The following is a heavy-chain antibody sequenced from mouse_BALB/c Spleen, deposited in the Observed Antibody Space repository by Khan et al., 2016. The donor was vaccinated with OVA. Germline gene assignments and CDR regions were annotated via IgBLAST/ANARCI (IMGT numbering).Heavy chain of an antibody. CDR1: GYTFTDYA. V-gene: IGHV1S137*01. D-gene: IGHD2-1*01. J-gene: IGHJ3*01. CDR3: AREGGNYGAIAY. CDR2: ISTYSGNT. Sequence: QVQLKQSGPELVRPGVSVKISCKGSGYTFTDYAMHWVKQSHAKSLEWIGLISTYSGNTNYNQKFKGKATMTVDKSSTTAYMELARLTSEDSAIYYCAREGGNYGAIAYWGQGTLVTVSA.